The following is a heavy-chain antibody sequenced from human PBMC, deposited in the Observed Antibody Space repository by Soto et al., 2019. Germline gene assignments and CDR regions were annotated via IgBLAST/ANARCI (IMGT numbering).Heavy chain of an antibody. CDR1: GFTFRSYV. CDR3: ARWGTTGGLDV. J-gene: IGHJ1*01. D-gene: IGHD3-16*01. Sequence: QVQLVESGGGVVQPGTSLIVSCVGSGFTFRSYVIHWVRQAPGKGLEWVALTSYDGSDKYYGDSVRGRFNISRDNSRNTVDLQRDSLRLEDTALYYCARWGTTGGLDVWGQGTLVSVSS. CDR2: TSYDGSDK. V-gene: IGHV3-30*19.